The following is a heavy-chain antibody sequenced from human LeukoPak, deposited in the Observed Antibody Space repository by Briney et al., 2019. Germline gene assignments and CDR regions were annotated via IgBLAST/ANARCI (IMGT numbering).Heavy chain of an antibody. CDR2: IYYSGST. J-gene: IGHJ4*02. CDR3: ARHEPGYPFDY. D-gene: IGHD1-14*01. V-gene: IGHV4-59*08. CDR1: GGSISSYY. Sequence: SETLSLTCTVSGGSISSYYWSWIRQPPGKGLEWIGYIYYSGSTNYNPSLKSRLTISIDTSKNQFSLKLSSVTAADTAVYYCARHEPGYPFDYWGQGTLVTVSS.